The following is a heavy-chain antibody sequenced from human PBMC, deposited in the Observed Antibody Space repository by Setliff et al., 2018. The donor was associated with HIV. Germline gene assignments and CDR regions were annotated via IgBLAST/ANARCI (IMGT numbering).Heavy chain of an antibody. D-gene: IGHD5-18*01. J-gene: IGHJ4*02. Sequence: ETLSLTCTVSGGSISTNNYYWGWIRQPPGKGLEWVANIKEDGSETFYVDSVKGRFTMSRDNAKKLVYLEMNSLRAEDTAVYYCAFRIQLWYWGQGIQVTVSS. CDR1: GGSISTNNYY. CDR2: IKEDGSET. V-gene: IGHV3-7*01. CDR3: AFRIQLWY.